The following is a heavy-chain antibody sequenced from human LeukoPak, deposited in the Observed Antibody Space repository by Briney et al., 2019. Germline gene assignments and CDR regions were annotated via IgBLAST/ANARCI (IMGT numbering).Heavy chain of an antibody. CDR2: IYTSGST. CDR3: ARPFSGYYYYMDV. D-gene: IGHD2/OR15-2a*01. J-gene: IGHJ6*03. CDR1: GGSISSGSYY. V-gene: IGHV4-61*02. Sequence: SETLSLTCTVSGGSISSGSYYWSWIRQPAGKGLEWIGRIYTSGSTNYNPSLKSRVTMSVDTSKNQFSLNLSSVTAADTAVYYCARPFSGYYYYMDVWGKGTTVTVSS.